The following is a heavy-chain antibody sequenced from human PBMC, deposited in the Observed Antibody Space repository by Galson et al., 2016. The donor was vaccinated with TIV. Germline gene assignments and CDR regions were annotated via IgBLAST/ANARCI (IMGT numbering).Heavy chain of an antibody. CDR3: ATVAWFPGLSLDN. D-gene: IGHD3-22*01. J-gene: IGHJ4*02. CDR1: GYSLTEVV. Sequence: SVKVSCKVSGYSLTEVVMHWVRQAPGTGLEWMGGFDPEVGRTIYAQKLQGRVTMTADTSTDTAYMELGSLRFEDTAVYYCATVAWFPGLSLDNWGQGTLVTVSS. CDR2: FDPEVGRT. V-gene: IGHV1-24*01.